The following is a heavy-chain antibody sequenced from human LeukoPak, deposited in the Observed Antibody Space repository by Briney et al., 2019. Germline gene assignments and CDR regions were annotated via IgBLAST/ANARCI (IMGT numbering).Heavy chain of an antibody. CDR1: GFTFSTYD. V-gene: IGHV3-13*04. D-gene: IGHD1-26*01. Sequence: GGSLRLSCAASGFTFSTYDIHWVRQATGKGLEWVSAISTAGDTYYPGSVKGRSTISRENAKNSLYLQMNSLNAGDTAVYYCARASMIVGDDAFDIWGQGTMVTVSS. CDR2: ISTAGDT. J-gene: IGHJ3*02. CDR3: ARASMIVGDDAFDI.